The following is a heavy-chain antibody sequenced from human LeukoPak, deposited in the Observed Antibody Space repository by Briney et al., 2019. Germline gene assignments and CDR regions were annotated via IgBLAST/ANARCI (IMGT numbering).Heavy chain of an antibody. Sequence: PSETLSLTCTVSGGSISSYYWSWIRQPPGKGLEWIGYIYYSGSTNYNPTLKSRVTISVDTSKNQFSLKLSSVTAADTAVYYCARGAYYDFWSGSPFDYWGQGTLVTVSS. CDR1: GGSISSYY. J-gene: IGHJ4*02. D-gene: IGHD3-3*01. CDR2: IYYSGST. CDR3: ARGAYYDFWSGSPFDY. V-gene: IGHV4-59*01.